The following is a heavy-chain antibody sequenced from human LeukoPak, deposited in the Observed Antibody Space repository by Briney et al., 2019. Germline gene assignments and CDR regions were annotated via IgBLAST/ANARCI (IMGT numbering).Heavy chain of an antibody. J-gene: IGHJ4*02. V-gene: IGHV4-38-2*01. D-gene: IGHD6-13*01. CDR2: IYHSGST. CDR1: GYSINTGDY. CDR3: ARLNSRAFDFDY. Sequence: PSETLSLTCPVSGYSINTGDYWGWIRQTPGKGLEWIGYIYHSGSTYYNPSLKSRVTILVDTSENQFSLKLISVTAAGTAVYYCARLNSRAFDFDYWGQGTLVTVSS.